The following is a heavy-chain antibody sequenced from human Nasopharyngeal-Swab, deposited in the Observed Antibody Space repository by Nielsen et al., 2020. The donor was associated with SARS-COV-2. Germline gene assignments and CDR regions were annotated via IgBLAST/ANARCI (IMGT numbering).Heavy chain of an antibody. CDR1: GGSSSSGGYY. CDR3: ARAGDFWSGWSANYYMDV. J-gene: IGHJ6*03. Sequence: SETLSLTCTVSGGSSSSGGYYWSRIRQHPGKGLEWIGYIYYSGSTYYNPSLNSRVTISVDTSKNHFSLKLSSVTAADTAVYYCARAGDFWSGWSANYYMDVWGKGTTVTVSS. V-gene: IGHV4-31*03. CDR2: IYYSGST. D-gene: IGHD3-3*01.